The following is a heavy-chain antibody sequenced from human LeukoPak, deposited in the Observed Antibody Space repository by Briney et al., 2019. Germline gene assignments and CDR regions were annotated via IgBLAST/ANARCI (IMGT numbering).Heavy chain of an antibody. CDR3: ARHSQRIGGRGSYYIGVTTELDY. D-gene: IGHD1-26*01. Sequence: PSETLSLTCTVSGGSISSYYWSWIRQPPGKGLEWIGYIYTSGRTNYNPSLKSRVTISVDTSKNQFSLKLSSVTAADTAVYYCARHSQRIGGRGSYYIGVTTELDYWGQGTLVTVSS. CDR2: IYTSGRT. J-gene: IGHJ4*02. V-gene: IGHV4-4*09. CDR1: GGSISSYY.